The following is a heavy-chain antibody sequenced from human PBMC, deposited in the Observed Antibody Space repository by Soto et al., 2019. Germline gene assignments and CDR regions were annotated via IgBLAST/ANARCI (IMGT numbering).Heavy chain of an antibody. CDR3: ARMYYDSSGYYPPSTDYYGMGV. V-gene: IGHV1-2*02. D-gene: IGHD3-22*01. J-gene: IGHJ6*02. Sequence: ASVKVSCKASGYTFTGYYMHWVRQAPGQGLEWMGWINPNSGGTNYAQKFQGRVTMTRDTSISTAYMELSRLRSDDTAVYYCARMYYDSSGYYPPSTDYYGMGVWGQGTTVTASS. CDR2: INPNSGGT. CDR1: GYTFTGYY.